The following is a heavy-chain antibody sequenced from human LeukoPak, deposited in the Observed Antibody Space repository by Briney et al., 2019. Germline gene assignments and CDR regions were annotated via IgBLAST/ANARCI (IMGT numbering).Heavy chain of an antibody. CDR2: IYPGDSDT. V-gene: IGHV5-51*01. Sequence: GASLQISCKGSGYSFTSYWIGWVRQMPGKGLEWMGIIYPGDSDTRYSPSFQGQVTISVDKSISTAYVQWSSLKASDTAMYYCARRVLDYFEHWGQGTLVTVSS. CDR1: GYSFTSYW. D-gene: IGHD4/OR15-4a*01. CDR3: ARRVLDYFEH. J-gene: IGHJ4*02.